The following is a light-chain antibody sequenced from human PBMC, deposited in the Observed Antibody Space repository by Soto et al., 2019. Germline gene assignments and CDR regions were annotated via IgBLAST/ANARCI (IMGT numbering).Light chain of an antibody. Sequence: DIQLTQSPSFLSASVGDRVTITCRASQGISTYLAWYQQKLGKAPKLLIYDASTLQSWVPSRFSGSRSGTEFTLTISSLQPEDFATYYCQQLNGYLELTFGGGTKVDIK. J-gene: IGKJ4*01. CDR2: DAS. V-gene: IGKV1-9*01. CDR3: QQLNGYLELT. CDR1: QGISTY.